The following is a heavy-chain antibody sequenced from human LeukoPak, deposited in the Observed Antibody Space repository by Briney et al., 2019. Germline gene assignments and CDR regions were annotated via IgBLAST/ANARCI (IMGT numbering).Heavy chain of an antibody. V-gene: IGHV1-24*01. CDR2: FDPEDGET. Sequence: GASVKVSCKVSGYTLTELSMHWVRQAPGKGLEWMGGFDPEDGETIYAQKFQGRVTMTEDTSTDTAYMELSSLRSEDTAVYYCATDRVNSPSSGSQPSFDYWGQGTLVTVSS. D-gene: IGHD3-10*01. CDR3: ATDRVNSPSSGSQPSFDY. CDR1: GYTLTELS. J-gene: IGHJ4*02.